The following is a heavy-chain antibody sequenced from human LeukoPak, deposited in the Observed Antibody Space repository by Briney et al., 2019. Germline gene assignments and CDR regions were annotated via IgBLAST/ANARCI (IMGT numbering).Heavy chain of an antibody. CDR3: ARTGALNWNYYYYYYMGV. D-gene: IGHD1-1*01. V-gene: IGHV3-21*01. J-gene: IGHJ6*03. CDR1: GFTFSSYS. Sequence: PGGSLRLSCAASGFTFSSYSMNWVRQAPGKGLEWVSSISSSSSYIYYADSVKGRFTISRDNAKNSLYLQMNSLRAEDTAVYYCARTGALNWNYYYYYYMGVWGKGTTVTVSS. CDR2: ISSSSSYI.